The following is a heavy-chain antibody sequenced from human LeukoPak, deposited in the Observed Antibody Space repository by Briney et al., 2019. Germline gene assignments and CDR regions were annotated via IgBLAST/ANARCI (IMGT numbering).Heavy chain of an antibody. CDR1: GVTFTNYA. J-gene: IGHJ4*02. V-gene: IGHV3-23*01. Sequence: GGSLRLSCAACGVTFTNYAMTWVRQAPGKGPEWVSATSGGGDHTYYADSVKGRFTISRDNSRNTLYLLMDSLRAEDTAVYYCAKLFYDITGYSPYFDYWGLGTLVAVSS. CDR3: AKLFYDITGYSPYFDY. D-gene: IGHD3-22*01. CDR2: TSGGGDHT.